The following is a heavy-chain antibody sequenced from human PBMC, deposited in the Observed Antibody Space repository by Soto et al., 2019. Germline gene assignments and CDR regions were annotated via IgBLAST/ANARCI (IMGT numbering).Heavy chain of an antibody. V-gene: IGHV3-11*01. Sequence: QVQLVESGGGLVKPGGSLRLSCAASGFTFSDYYMSWIRQAPGKGLEWVAYISTTGSTIYYPDSVKGRFTNSRDNAKKSLYLHMNSLRAEDAAVYYCAGAGGSGRSYWYFDPWGRGTLVTVSS. CDR1: GFTFSDYY. CDR2: ISTTGSTI. J-gene: IGHJ2*01. D-gene: IGHD3-10*01. CDR3: AGAGGSGRSYWYFDP.